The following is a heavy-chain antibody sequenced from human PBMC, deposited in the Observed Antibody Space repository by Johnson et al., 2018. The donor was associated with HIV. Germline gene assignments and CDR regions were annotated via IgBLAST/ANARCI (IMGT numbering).Heavy chain of an antibody. CDR3: AKCIWGSSLIDVFDI. CDR2: IKQDGSEK. D-gene: IGHD6-13*01. V-gene: IGHV3-7*02. CDR1: GFTFSSYW. J-gene: IGHJ3*02. Sequence: EQLVESGGGLVQPGGSLRLSCAASGFTFSSYWMSWVHQAPGKGLEWVANIKQDGSEKYYVDSVKGRFSIFRDSSKNTLYLQMNSLRVEDTAVYYCAKCIWGSSLIDVFDIWGQGTMVTVSS.